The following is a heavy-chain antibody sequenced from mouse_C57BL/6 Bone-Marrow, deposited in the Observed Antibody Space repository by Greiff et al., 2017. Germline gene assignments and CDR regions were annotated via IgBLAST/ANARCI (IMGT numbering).Heavy chain of an antibody. CDR2: IDPSDSYT. J-gene: IGHJ1*03. Sequence: QVQLQQPGAELVKPGASVKLSCKASGYTFTSYWMQWVKQRPGQGLEWIGEIDPSDSYTNYNQKFKGKATLTVDTSSSTAYMQLSSLTSEDSAVYYFARIYYGNLPYWYFDVWGRGTTVTVSS. CDR1: GYTFTSYW. CDR3: ARIYYGNLPYWYFDV. D-gene: IGHD2-1*01. V-gene: IGHV1-50*01.